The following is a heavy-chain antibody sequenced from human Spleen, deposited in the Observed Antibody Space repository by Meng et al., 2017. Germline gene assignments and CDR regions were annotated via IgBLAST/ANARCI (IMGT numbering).Heavy chain of an antibody. J-gene: IGHJ4*02. CDR2: IHHSGNA. CDR1: GYTFSRYG. CDR3: VKHSSDWSLDS. D-gene: IGHD6-19*01. Sequence: QVQLVQSGAEVRKPGASLRVSCKASGYTFSRYGISWVRQAPGQGLEWMGWIHHSGNANYAQKFQGRVTMTTDTSTTTAYMELRSLRSDDSALYYCVKHSSDWSLDSWGQGTLVTVSS. V-gene: IGHV1-18*01.